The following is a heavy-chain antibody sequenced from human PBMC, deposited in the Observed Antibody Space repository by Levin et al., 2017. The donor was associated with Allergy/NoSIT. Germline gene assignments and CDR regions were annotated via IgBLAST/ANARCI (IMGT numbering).Heavy chain of an antibody. J-gene: IGHJ4*02. V-gene: IGHV3-74*01. CDR2: IHTDTSVT. D-gene: IGHD2-15*01. Sequence: GESLKISCAASGFTFSSYYMHWVRQAPGKGLAWVSNIHTDTSVTNYADSVKGRFTISRDNAKNTLYLQMNSLRAEDTAVYYCARGGCSATSCLDSWGQGTLVTVSS. CDR1: GFTFSSYY. CDR3: ARGGCSATSCLDS.